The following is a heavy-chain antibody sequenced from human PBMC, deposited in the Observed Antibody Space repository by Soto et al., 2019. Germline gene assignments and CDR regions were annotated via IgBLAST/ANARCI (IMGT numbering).Heavy chain of an antibody. V-gene: IGHV3-66*01. D-gene: IGHD2-15*01. CDR3: ARDDILCSGGSCYGVHMDV. J-gene: IGHJ6*03. Sequence: EVQLVESGGGLVQPGGSLRLSCAASGFTVSSKYMSWVRQAPGKGLEWVSLIQSGGTTYYADSVKGRFTISRDSSKNMLHLQMDSLRAEDTAVYYCARDDILCSGGSCYGVHMDVWGKGTKVPVSS. CDR2: IQSGGTT. CDR1: GFTVSSKY.